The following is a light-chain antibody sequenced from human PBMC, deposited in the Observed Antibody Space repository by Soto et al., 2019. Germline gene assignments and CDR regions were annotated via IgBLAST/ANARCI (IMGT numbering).Light chain of an antibody. Sequence: QAVVTQPPSVSGAPGQRVTISCTGSSSNIGAGYDVHWYQQLPGTAPKLLIYGNINRPSGVPDRFSGSKSGTSASLAITGLQAEDEADDYCQSYDSSLSADYVFGTGTNLTVL. J-gene: IGLJ1*01. CDR3: QSYDSSLSADYV. V-gene: IGLV1-40*01. CDR2: GNI. CDR1: SSNIGAGYD.